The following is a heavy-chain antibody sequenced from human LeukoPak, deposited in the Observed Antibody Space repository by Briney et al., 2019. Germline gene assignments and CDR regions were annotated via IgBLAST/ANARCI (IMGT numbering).Heavy chain of an antibody. CDR1: GYTFTSYD. Sequence: ASVKVSCKASGYTFTSYDINWVRQATGQGLEWMGWMNPNSGNTGYAQKFQGRVTMTRNTSISTAYIELSSLRSEDTAVYYCARVTADIVVVPAANSHYYYYMDVWGKGTTVTVSS. V-gene: IGHV1-8*01. CDR3: ARVTADIVVVPAANSHYYYYMDV. D-gene: IGHD2-2*01. J-gene: IGHJ6*03. CDR2: MNPNSGNT.